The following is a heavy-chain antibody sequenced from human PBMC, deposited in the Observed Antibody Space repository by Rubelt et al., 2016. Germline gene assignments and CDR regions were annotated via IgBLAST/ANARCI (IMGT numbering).Heavy chain of an antibody. Sequence: QLQLQASGPGLVKPSETLSLTCTVSGGSISSSSYYWGWIRQPPGKGLEWIGSISYSGSTYYNPSLKSRVTISVDTSKNQFSLKLSSVTAADTAVYYCARDPRAGTTSFDYWGQGTLVTVSS. V-gene: IGHV4-39*07. D-gene: IGHD1-7*01. CDR1: GGSISSSSYY. J-gene: IGHJ4*02. CDR3: ARDPRAGTTSFDY. CDR2: ISYSGST.